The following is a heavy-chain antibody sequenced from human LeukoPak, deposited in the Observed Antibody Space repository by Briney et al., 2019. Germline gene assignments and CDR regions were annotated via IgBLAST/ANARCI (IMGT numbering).Heavy chain of an antibody. Sequence: GGSLRLCSAASGFTFSDYYMSWIRQAPGKGLEWVSYISSSGSTIYYADSVKGRFTISRDNAKNSLYLQMNSLRAQDTAVYYCARVRRDQGASYYYYGMDVWGQGTTVTVSS. V-gene: IGHV3-11*01. D-gene: IGHD1-26*01. CDR1: GFTFSDYY. CDR3: ARVRRDQGASYYYYGMDV. J-gene: IGHJ6*02. CDR2: ISSSGSTI.